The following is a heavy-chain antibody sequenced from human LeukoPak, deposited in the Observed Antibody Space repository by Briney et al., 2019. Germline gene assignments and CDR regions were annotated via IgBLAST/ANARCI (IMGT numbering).Heavy chain of an antibody. J-gene: IGHJ4*02. D-gene: IGHD2-2*03. Sequence: GGSLRLSCAASGFTFSSYGMSWVRQAPGKGLEWVSAISGSGGSTYYADSVKGRFTISRDNSKNTLYLQMNSLRAEDTAVYYCAKGSGYCSSTSCYPLDYWGQGTLVTVSS. CDR2: ISGSGGST. CDR1: GFTFSSYG. V-gene: IGHV3-23*01. CDR3: AKGSGYCSSTSCYPLDY.